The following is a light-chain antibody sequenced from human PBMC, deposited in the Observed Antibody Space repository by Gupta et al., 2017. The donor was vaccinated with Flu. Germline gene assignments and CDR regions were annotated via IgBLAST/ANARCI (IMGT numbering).Light chain of an antibody. Sequence: TSSDVGGYNYVSWYQQHPGKAPKLMIYEVNYRPSGVSNRFSGSKSGNTASLTISGLQAEDEADYYCSSYTTSSIRVFGGGTKLTVL. CDR1: SSDVGGYNY. V-gene: IGLV2-14*01. J-gene: IGLJ3*02. CDR3: SSYTTSSIRV. CDR2: EVN.